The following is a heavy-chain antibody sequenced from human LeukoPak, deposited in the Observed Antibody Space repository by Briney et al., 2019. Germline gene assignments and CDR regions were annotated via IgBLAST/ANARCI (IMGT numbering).Heavy chain of an antibody. V-gene: IGHV1-69*06. CDR1: GYTFTSYA. Sequence: SVKVSCKASGYTFTSYAISWVRQAPGQGLEWMGGIIPIFGTANYAQKFQGRVTITADKSTSTAYMELSSLRSEDTAVYYCARILGRSSYYYYYMDVWGKGTTVTVSS. J-gene: IGHJ6*03. CDR3: ARILGRSSYYYYYMDV. CDR2: IIPIFGTA. D-gene: IGHD3-16*01.